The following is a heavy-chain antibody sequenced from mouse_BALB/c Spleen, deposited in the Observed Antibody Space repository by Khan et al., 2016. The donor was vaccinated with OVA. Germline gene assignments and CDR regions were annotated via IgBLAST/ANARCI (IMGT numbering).Heavy chain of an antibody. J-gene: IGHJ4*01. CDR3: ARVGYSGTMDY. V-gene: IGHV9-3-1*01. Sequence: QIQLVQSGPELKKPGETVKISCKASGYTFTNNGMNWVKQAPGKGLKWMGWINTYTGEPTYAADFKGRFAFSLETSASTAYLQINNLRNEDTSTYFCARVGYSGTMDYCGQGTSVTVSS. D-gene: IGHD2-3*01. CDR2: INTYTGEP. CDR1: GYTFTNNG.